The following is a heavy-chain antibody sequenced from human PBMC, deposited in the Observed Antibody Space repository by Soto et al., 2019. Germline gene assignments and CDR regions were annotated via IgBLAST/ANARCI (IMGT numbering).Heavy chain of an antibody. D-gene: IGHD4-17*01. J-gene: IGHJ5*02. CDR1: GFSIDDFA. CDR2: ISWDSGKI. CDR3: AKDNPGRYGGYESNWLEP. Sequence: GGSLRLSCAASGFSIDDFAMHWVRQAPGKGLEWVSSISWDSGKIGYADSVTGRFSVSRDNAKNSLFLQMSSLKPEDTAFYFCAKDNPGRYGGYESNWLEPWGQGTLVTVYS. V-gene: IGHV3-9*01.